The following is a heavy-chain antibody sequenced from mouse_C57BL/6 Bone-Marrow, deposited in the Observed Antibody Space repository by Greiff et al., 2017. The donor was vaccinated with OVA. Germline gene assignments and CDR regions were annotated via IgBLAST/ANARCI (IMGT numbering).Heavy chain of an antibody. CDR2: INPNNGGT. D-gene: IGHD1-1*01. Sequence: EVQLQQSGPELVKPGASVKISCKASGYTFTDYYMNWVKQSHGKSLEWIGDINPNNGGTSYNQKFKGKATLTVDKSSSTAYMELRSLTSEDSAVYYCASTYGSSYGYFDVWGTGTTVTVSS. CDR1: GYTFTDYY. V-gene: IGHV1-26*01. J-gene: IGHJ1*03. CDR3: ASTYGSSYGYFDV.